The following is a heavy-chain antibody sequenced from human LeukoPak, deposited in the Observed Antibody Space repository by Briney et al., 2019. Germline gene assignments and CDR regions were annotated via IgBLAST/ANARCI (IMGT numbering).Heavy chain of an antibody. V-gene: IGHV1-69*13. D-gene: IGHD3-10*01. CDR1: GGTFSSYA. CDR2: IIPVFGTA. J-gene: IGHJ4*02. Sequence: GASVKVSCKASGGTFSSYAISWVRQAPGQGLEWMGGIIPVFGTANYAQKFQGRVTITADESTSTAYMELSSLRSEDTAVYYCATRRVGEFDYYFDYWGQGTLVTVSS. CDR3: ATRRVGEFDYYFDY.